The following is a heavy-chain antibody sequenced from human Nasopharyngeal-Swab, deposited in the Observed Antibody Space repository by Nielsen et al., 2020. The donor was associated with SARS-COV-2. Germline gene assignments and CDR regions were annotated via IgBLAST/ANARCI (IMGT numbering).Heavy chain of an antibody. D-gene: IGHD5-18*01. CDR2: ISWNSGII. Sequence: GGSLRLSCAASGFTFDDYAMHWVRQAPGKGLEWVSAISWNSGIIGYADSVKGRFTISRDNAKNSLYLQMNSLRAEDTASYYCAKSIQLWSYYFDYWGQGTLVTVSS. J-gene: IGHJ4*02. V-gene: IGHV3-9*01. CDR3: AKSIQLWSYYFDY. CDR1: GFTFDDYA.